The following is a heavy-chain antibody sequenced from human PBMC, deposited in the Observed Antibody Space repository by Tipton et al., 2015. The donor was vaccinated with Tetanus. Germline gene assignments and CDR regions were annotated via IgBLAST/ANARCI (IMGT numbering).Heavy chain of an antibody. CDR2: IYTSGST. Sequence: TLSLTCTVSGGSISSYYWSWIRQPAGKGLEWIGRIYTSGSTNYNPPLKSRVPMSVDTPKNQFSLKLSSVTAADTAVYYCASGRGLRGGYAFDIWGQGTMVTVSS. V-gene: IGHV4-4*07. CDR3: ASGRGLRGGYAFDI. D-gene: IGHD1-26*01. CDR1: GGSISSYY. J-gene: IGHJ3*02.